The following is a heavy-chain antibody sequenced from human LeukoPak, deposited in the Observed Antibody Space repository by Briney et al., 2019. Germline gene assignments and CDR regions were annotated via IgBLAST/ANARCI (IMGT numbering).Heavy chain of an antibody. V-gene: IGHV3-23*01. CDR3: ASTIVGTTPAVDY. Sequence: SGGSLRLSCAASGFTFNNYAMTWVRQAPGKGLQWVSTISGSGGATYYADSVKGRFTISRDNSKNTLYVEMNSLRAEDTAVYYCASTIVGTTPAVDYWGQGTLVTVSS. CDR2: ISGSGGAT. CDR1: GFTFNNYA. D-gene: IGHD1-26*01. J-gene: IGHJ4*02.